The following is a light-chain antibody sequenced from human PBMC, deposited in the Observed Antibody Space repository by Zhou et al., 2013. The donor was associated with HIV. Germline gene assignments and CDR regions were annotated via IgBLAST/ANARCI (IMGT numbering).Light chain of an antibody. V-gene: IGLV1-40*01. J-gene: IGLJ2*01. CDR3: GSYAGSSSWI. Sequence: QSVLTQPPSVSGAPGQRVTISCTGSSSNIGAGYDVHWYQQLPGTAPKLLIYGNSNRPSGVPDRFSGSKSGNTASLTVSGLQAEDEAEYYCGSYAGSSSWIFGGGTKLTV. CDR1: SSNIGAGYD. CDR2: GNS.